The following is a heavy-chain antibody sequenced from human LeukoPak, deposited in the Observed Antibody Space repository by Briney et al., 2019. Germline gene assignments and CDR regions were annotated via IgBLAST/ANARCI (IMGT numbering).Heavy chain of an antibody. Sequence: ASVKVSCKASGYTFTGYYMHRVRQAPGQGLEWMGWINPNSGGTNYAQKFQGRVTMTRDTSISTAYMELSRLRSDDTAVYYCARGRYYDSSGYYYLPRPLDYWGQGTLVTVSS. V-gene: IGHV1-2*02. D-gene: IGHD3-22*01. CDR1: GYTFTGYY. J-gene: IGHJ4*02. CDR3: ARGRYYDSSGYYYLPRPLDY. CDR2: INPNSGGT.